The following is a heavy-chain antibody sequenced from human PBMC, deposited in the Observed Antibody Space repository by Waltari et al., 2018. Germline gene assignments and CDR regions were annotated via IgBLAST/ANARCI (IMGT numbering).Heavy chain of an antibody. Sequence: EVQLVQSGAEVKKPGESLKISCKGSGYSFTSYWIGWVRQMPGKGLEWMGIIYPGDSDTRYSPSLQGQVTISADKSISTAYLQWSSLKASDTAMYYCARSALLYDTYYYYYGMDVWGQGTTVTVSS. V-gene: IGHV5-51*01. J-gene: IGHJ6*02. CDR2: IYPGDSDT. CDR3: ARSALLYDTYYYYYGMDV. CDR1: GYSFTSYW. D-gene: IGHD2-2*02.